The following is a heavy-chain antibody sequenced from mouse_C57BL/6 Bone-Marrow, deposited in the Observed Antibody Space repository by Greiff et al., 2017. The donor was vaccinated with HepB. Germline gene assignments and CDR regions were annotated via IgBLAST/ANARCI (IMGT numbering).Heavy chain of an antibody. CDR2: IYWDDDK. CDR3: ASPLYYGLDGGYFDV. Sequence: QVTLKVCGPGILQSSQTLSLTCSFSGFSLSTSGMGVSWIRQPSGKGLEWLAHIYWDDDKRYNPSLKSRLTISKDTSRNQVFLKITSVDTADTATYYWASPLYYGLDGGYFDVWGTGTTVTVSS. J-gene: IGHJ1*03. CDR1: GFSLSTSGMG. D-gene: IGHD1-1*01. V-gene: IGHV8-12*01.